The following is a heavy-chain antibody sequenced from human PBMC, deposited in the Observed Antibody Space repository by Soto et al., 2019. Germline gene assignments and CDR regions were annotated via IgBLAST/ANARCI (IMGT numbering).Heavy chain of an antibody. D-gene: IGHD2-2*01. CDR3: ARGGVPAAMSY. Sequence: EVQLVESGGGLVQPGGSLRLSCAASGFTFSSFWMHWVRQAPGEGLVWVSRINSDGSNTNYADSVKGRFTISRDNAKNTLYLQVNSLSAEDTAVYYCARGGVPAAMSYWGQGTLVTVSS. CDR2: INSDGSNT. V-gene: IGHV3-74*01. CDR1: GFTFSSFW. J-gene: IGHJ4*02.